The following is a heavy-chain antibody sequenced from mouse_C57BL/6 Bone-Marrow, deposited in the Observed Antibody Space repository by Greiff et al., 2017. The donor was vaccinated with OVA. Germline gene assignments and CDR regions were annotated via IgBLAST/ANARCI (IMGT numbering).Heavy chain of an antibody. CDR3: ARTVVATDETPFDY. Sequence: VQLQQSGPELVKPGASVKISCKASGYSFTGYYMNWVKQSPEKSLEWIGEINPSTGGTTYNQKFKAKATLTVDKSSSTAYMQLKSLTSEDSAVYYCARTVVATDETPFDYWGQGTTLTVSS. CDR1: GYSFTGYY. D-gene: IGHD1-1*01. J-gene: IGHJ2*01. V-gene: IGHV1-42*01. CDR2: INPSTGGT.